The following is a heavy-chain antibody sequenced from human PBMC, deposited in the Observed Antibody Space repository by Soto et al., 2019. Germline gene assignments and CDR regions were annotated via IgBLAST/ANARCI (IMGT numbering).Heavy chain of an antibody. CDR1: GVPSRRYV. CDR2: IGGSGDRT. D-gene: IGHD3-10*01. J-gene: IGHJ4*02. Sequence: PGGSLRPSSLSPGVPSRRYVMSWARPAPGEGLEWAPAIGGSGDRTYYADSVKGRFTISRDNSKNTLYLQMNSLRAEDTFVYYCATLMVRGVIVPDYWGQGTLVTVSS. V-gene: IGHV3-23*01. CDR3: ATLMVRGVIVPDY.